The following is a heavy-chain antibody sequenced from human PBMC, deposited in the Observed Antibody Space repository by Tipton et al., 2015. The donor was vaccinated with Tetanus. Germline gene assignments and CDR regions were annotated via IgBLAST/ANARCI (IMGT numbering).Heavy chain of an antibody. CDR1: GGSISSSSYY. V-gene: IGHV4-39*01. J-gene: IGHJ3*02. CDR3: ARPSSSGWYHAFDI. D-gene: IGHD6-19*01. CDR2: IYYSGST. Sequence: TLSLTCTVSGGSISSSSYYWGWIRQPPGKGLEWIGSIYYSGSTYYNPSLRGRVTVSIDTSKNQFSLKLSSVTAADTAVYYCARPSSSGWYHAFDIWGQGTLVTVSS.